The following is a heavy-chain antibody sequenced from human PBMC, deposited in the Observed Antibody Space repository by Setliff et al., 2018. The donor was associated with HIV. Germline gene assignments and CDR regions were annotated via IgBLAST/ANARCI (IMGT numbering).Heavy chain of an antibody. V-gene: IGHV4-31*03. CDR3: ARESMLRGLRHAVDI. Sequence: KTSETLSLTCTVSGGSINSGGYYWTWVRQHPGKGLQWIGYIYYIGGAYYNPSLESRVTISLDTSKNHFSLNLSSVTAADTAVYYCARESMLRGLRHAVDIWGQGTMVTVSS. D-gene: IGHD3-10*01. CDR1: GGSINSGGYY. J-gene: IGHJ3*02. CDR2: IYYIGGA.